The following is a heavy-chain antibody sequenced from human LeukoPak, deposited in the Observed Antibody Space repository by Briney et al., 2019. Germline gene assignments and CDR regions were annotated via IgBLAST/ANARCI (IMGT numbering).Heavy chain of an antibody. CDR3: ARDLGYGDPYYYYYGMDV. CDR2: ISSSSSYI. CDR1: GLTFSLYS. V-gene: IGHV3-21*01. Sequence: GGSLRLSCAASGLTFSLYSMKWVRQAPGKGLEWVSSISSSSSYIYYADSVKGRFTISRDNAKSSLYLQMNSLRAEDTAVYYCARDLGYGDPYYYYYGMDVWGKGTTVTVSS. J-gene: IGHJ6*04. D-gene: IGHD4-17*01.